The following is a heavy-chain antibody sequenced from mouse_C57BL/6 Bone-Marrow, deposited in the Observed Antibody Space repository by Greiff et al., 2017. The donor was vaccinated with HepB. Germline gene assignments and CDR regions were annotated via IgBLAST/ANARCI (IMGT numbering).Heavy chain of an antibody. Sequence: VKLQESGAELVKPGASVKMSCKASGYTFTTYPIEWMKQNHGKSLEWIGNFHPYNDDTKYNEKFKGKATLTVEKSSSTVYLELSRLTSDDSAVYYCSVSYYSNFYYFDYWGQGTTLTVSS. CDR2: FHPYNDDT. D-gene: IGHD2-5*01. J-gene: IGHJ2*01. CDR3: SVSYYSNFYYFDY. V-gene: IGHV1-47*01. CDR1: GYTFTTYP.